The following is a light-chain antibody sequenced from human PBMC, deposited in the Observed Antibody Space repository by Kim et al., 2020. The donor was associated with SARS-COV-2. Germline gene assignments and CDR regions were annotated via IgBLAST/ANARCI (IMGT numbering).Light chain of an antibody. J-gene: IGKJ1*01. CDR3: QQYDSWPLT. V-gene: IGKV3-15*01. CDR1: VSVDAT. Sequence: LSHGEKAALSCRGSVSVDATLARYKHMPRQTPRLLSYGASPRATGIPPRFCGAVYGTEFSLSISSLQSEDFAVYYCQQYDSWPLTFGQGTKVDIK. CDR2: GAS.